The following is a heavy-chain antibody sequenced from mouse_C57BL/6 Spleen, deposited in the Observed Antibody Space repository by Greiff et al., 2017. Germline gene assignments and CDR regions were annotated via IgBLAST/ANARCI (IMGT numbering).Heavy chain of an antibody. CDR1: GFSLTSYG. CDR2: IWRGGST. J-gene: IGHJ4*01. CDR3: AKPPSTVPYAMDY. D-gene: IGHD1-1*01. Sequence: VQLVESGPGLVQPSQSLSITCPVSGFSLTSYGVHWVRQSPGKGLELLGVIWRGGSTDYNAAFMSRLSITKDNSKSQVFFKMNGLQADDTAIYYCAKPPSTVPYAMDYWGQGTSVTVSS. V-gene: IGHV2-5*01.